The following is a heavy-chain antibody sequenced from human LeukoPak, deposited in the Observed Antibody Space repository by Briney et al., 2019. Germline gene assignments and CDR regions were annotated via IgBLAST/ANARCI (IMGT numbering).Heavy chain of an antibody. J-gene: IGHJ4*02. Sequence: GGSLRLSCAASGFTFSSYSMNWVRQAPGKGLEWVSSISSSSSYIYYADSVKGRFTISRDNAKNSLYLQMNRLRDEDTAVYYCAMXYGSGSYYDFDYWGQGTLVTVSS. CDR2: ISSSSSYI. CDR1: GFTFSSYS. V-gene: IGHV3-21*01. CDR3: AMXYGSGSYYDFDY. D-gene: IGHD3-10*01.